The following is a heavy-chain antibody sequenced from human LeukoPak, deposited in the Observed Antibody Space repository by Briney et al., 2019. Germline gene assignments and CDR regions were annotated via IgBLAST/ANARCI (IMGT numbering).Heavy chain of an antibody. CDR2: INGDGSST. D-gene: IGHD3-9*01. V-gene: IGHV3-74*01. CDR3: ARDRDITRGFDY. CDR1: GFTFRSYW. Sequence: QSGGSLRLSCEASGFTFRSYWMHWVRQAPGKGLVWVSRINGDGSSTSYADSVKGRFTISRDNAKNTLYLQMNSLRAEDTAVYYCARDRDITRGFDYWGQGTLVTVSS. J-gene: IGHJ4*02.